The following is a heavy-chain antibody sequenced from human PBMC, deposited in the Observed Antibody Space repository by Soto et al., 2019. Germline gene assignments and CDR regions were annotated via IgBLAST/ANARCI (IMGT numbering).Heavy chain of an antibody. CDR2: ISSSSSTR. V-gene: IGHV3-48*02. Sequence: GGSLRLSCAASGFTLSSYSMNWVRQAPGKGLEWVSYISSSSSTRYYADSVKGRFTISRDNAKNSLYLQMNSLRDEDTAVYYSARYPGYNYGQYCFDYWGQGTLATVSS. J-gene: IGHJ4*02. CDR3: ARYPGYNYGQYCFDY. D-gene: IGHD5-18*01. CDR1: GFTLSSYS.